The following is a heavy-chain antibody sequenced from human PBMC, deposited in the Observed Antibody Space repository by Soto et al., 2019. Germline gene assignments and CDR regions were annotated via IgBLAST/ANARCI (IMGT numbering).Heavy chain of an antibody. CDR3: ARPSQIVTGWSDAFDI. J-gene: IGHJ3*02. CDR2: IYYRGNA. CDR1: DDSINSDKYY. D-gene: IGHD3-9*01. V-gene: IGHV4-39*01. Sequence: SETLSLTCSVSDDSINSDKYYWGWIRQPPGKSLEWIGSIYYRGNAYYNPSLQTRVTISLDKSRSQFSLKLNSVTAADSAVYFCARPSQIVTGWSDAFDIWGQGTMVTVSS.